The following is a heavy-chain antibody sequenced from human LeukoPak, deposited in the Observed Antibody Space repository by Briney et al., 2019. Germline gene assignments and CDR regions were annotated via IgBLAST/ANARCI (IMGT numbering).Heavy chain of an antibody. CDR1: GGTFSSYA. Sequence: SVKVSCKASGGTFSSYAISWVRQAPGQGLEWMGGIIPIFGTANYAQKFQGRDTITADESTSTAYMELSSLRSEDTAVYYCASCTISPSTTYYYYYYMDVWGKGTTVTVSS. CDR2: IIPIFGTA. V-gene: IGHV1-69*13. D-gene: IGHD3-9*01. J-gene: IGHJ6*03. CDR3: ASCTISPSTTYYYYYYMDV.